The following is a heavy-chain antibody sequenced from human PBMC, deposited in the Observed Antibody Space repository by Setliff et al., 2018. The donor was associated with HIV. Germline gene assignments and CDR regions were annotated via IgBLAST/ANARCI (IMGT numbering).Heavy chain of an antibody. J-gene: IGHJ4*02. CDR3: TRDLGSSGWLSFFDY. D-gene: IGHD6-19*01. V-gene: IGHV1-18*01. CDR1: GYTFTSYG. Sequence: ASVKVSCKASGYTFTSYGISWVRQAPGQGPEWMGWISAYNGNTNYARKLQGRVTMTTDTSTNTAYMELRSLRSDDTAIYYCTRDLGSSGWLSFFDYWGQGTLVTVSS. CDR2: ISAYNGNT.